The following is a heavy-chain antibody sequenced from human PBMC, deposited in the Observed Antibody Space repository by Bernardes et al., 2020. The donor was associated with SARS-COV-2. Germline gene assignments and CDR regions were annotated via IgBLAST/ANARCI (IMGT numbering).Heavy chain of an antibody. D-gene: IGHD2-2*01. V-gene: IGHV3-33*01. Sequence: GGSLRLSCAASGFTFSSYGMHWVRQAPGKGLEWVAVIWYDGSNKYYADSVKGRFTISRDNSKNTLYLQMNSLRAEDTAVYYCARGLVVPAAIKAVAGTRAEYFQHWGQGTLVTVSS. CDR3: ARGLVVPAAIKAVAGTRAEYFQH. CDR2: IWYDGSNK. J-gene: IGHJ1*01. CDR1: GFTFSSYG.